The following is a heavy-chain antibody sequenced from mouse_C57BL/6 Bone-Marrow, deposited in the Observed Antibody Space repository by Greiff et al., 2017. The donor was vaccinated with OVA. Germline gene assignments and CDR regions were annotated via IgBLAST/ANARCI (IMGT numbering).Heavy chain of an antibody. CDR2: IYPRSGNT. V-gene: IGHV1-81*01. D-gene: IGHD1-1*01. CDR3: ARGAPITSVVANAMDY. J-gene: IGHJ4*01. Sequence: QVQLQQSGAELARPGASVKLSCKASGYTFTSYGISWVKQRTGQGLEWIGEIYPRSGNTYYNEKFKGKATLTADKSSSTAYMELRSLTSEDSAVYFWARGAPITSVVANAMDYWGQGTSGTVSS. CDR1: GYTFTSYG.